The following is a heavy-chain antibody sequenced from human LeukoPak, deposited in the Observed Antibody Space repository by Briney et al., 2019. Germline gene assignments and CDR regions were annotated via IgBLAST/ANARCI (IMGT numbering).Heavy chain of an antibody. Sequence: ASVKVSCKASGYTFTCYYMHWVRQAPGQGLELMGWINPNSGGTKYAQKFQGRVTMTRDTSISRAYMELSRLRSDDTAVYYCAGGVRITIFGVVITQDDYWGQGTLVTVSS. D-gene: IGHD3-3*01. J-gene: IGHJ4*02. CDR2: INPNSGGT. CDR1: GYTFTCYY. CDR3: AGGVRITIFGVVITQDDY. V-gene: IGHV1-2*02.